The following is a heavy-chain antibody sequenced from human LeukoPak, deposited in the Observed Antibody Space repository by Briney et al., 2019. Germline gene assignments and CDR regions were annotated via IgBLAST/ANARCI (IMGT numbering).Heavy chain of an antibody. V-gene: IGHV3-33*01. CDR1: GFTFSSYG. CDR3: ARDSRIAVAGGAFDI. J-gene: IGHJ3*02. D-gene: IGHD6-19*01. CDR2: IWYDGSNK. Sequence: GGSLRLSCAASGFTFSSYGMHWVRQAPGKGLEWVAVIWYDGSNKYYTDSVKGRFTISRDNSKNTLYLQMNSLRADDTAVYYCARDSRIAVAGGAFDIWGQGTMVTVSS.